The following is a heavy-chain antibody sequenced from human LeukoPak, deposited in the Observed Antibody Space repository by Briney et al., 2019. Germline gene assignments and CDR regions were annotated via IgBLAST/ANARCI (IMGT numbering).Heavy chain of an antibody. CDR3: ARGTIVVVPAAIRYYYYMDV. J-gene: IGHJ6*03. CDR2: INHSGST. CDR1: GGSFSGYY. Sequence: SETLSLTCAVYGGSFSGYYWSWIRQPPGKGLEWIGEINHSGSTNYNPSLKSRVTISVDTSKNQFSLKLSSVTAADTAVYYCARGTIVVVPAAIRYYYYMDVWGKGTTVTVSS. V-gene: IGHV4-34*01. D-gene: IGHD2-2*01.